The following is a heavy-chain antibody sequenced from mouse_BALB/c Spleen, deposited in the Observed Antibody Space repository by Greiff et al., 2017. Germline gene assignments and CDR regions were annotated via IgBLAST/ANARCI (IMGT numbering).Heavy chain of an antibody. V-gene: IGHV3-8*02. CDR2: ISYSGST. Sequence: EVQLVESGPSLVKPSQSLYLTCSVSGDSFTSGYWNWVRKFPGNKLEYMGYISYSGSTYYNPSLKSRISITRDTSKNQYYLQLNSVTTEDTATYYCARAYDWSYWYFDGWGGGTTVTVSS. J-gene: IGHJ1*01. D-gene: IGHD2-4*01. CDR1: GDSFTSGY. CDR3: ARAYDWSYWYFDG.